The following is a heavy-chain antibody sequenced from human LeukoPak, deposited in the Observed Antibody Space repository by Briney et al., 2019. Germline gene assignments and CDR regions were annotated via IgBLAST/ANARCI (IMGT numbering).Heavy chain of an antibody. J-gene: IGHJ4*02. CDR3: ARGPH. Sequence: GGSLRLSCAASGFTFRNYYMSWLRHAPGKGLEWISCISAGGDTIYYADSVKGRFTISRDNAKNSVYLQMNSLRTEDTAVYYCARGPHWGQGTLVTVSS. CDR1: GFTFRNYY. CDR2: ISAGGDTI. V-gene: IGHV3-11*04.